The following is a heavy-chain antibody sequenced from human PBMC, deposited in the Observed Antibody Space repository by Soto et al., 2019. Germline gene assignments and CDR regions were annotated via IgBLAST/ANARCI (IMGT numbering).Heavy chain of an antibody. J-gene: IGHJ3*02. V-gene: IGHV3-9*01. CDR1: GFTFDDYA. D-gene: IGHD2-2*01. CDR3: AKDKSEYCSSTSCYAFDI. Sequence: DVQLVESGGGLVQPGRSLRLSCAASGFTFDDYAMHWVRQAPGKGLEWVSGISWNSGSIGYADSVKGRFTISRDNAKNSLYLQMNSLRAEDTALYYCAKDKSEYCSSTSCYAFDIWGQGTMVTVSS. CDR2: ISWNSGSI.